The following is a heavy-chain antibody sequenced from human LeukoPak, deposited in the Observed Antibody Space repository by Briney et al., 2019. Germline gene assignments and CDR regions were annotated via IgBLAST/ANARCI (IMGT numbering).Heavy chain of an antibody. CDR1: GFTFSDYY. CDR2: ISSSGSTI. Sequence: GGSLRLSCAASGFTFSDYYMSWIRRAPGKGLEWVSYISSSGSTIYYADSVKGRFTISRDNAKNSLYLQMNSLRAEDTAVYYCARISGYDFWSGYYTAFYPDYWGQGTLVTVSS. CDR3: ARISGYDFWSGYYTAFYPDY. J-gene: IGHJ4*02. V-gene: IGHV3-11*01. D-gene: IGHD3-3*01.